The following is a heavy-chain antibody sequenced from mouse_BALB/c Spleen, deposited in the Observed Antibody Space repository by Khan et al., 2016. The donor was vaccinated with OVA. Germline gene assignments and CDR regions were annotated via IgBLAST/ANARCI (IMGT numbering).Heavy chain of an antibody. CDR2: VSTGGHYT. V-gene: IGHV5-6*01. J-gene: IGHJ3*01. CDR1: GFTFSTYG. D-gene: IGHD1-1*01. CDR3: ARLAYFDDSEGFAY. Sequence: EVQGVESGGDVVKPGGSLKLSCAASGFTFSTYGMSWVRQTPDKRLEWVATVSTGGHYTYYPDTVKGRFNISRDNAKDTLYLQMSSLKSEDTAMCYCARLAYFDDSEGFAYWGQGTLVTVSA.